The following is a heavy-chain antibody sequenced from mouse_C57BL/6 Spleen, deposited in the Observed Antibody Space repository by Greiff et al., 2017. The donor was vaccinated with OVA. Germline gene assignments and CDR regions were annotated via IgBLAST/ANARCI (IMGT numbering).Heavy chain of an antibody. CDR1: GYTFTDYN. CDR3: ARSEDGYLDY. J-gene: IGHJ2*01. CDR2: INPNNGGT. D-gene: IGHD2-3*01. Sequence: EVKLVESGPELVKPGASVKIPCKASGYTFTDYNMDWVKQSHGKSLEWIGDINPNNGGTIYNQKFKGKATLTVDKSSSTAYMELRSLTSEDTAVYYCARSEDGYLDYWGQGTTLTVSS. V-gene: IGHV1-18*01.